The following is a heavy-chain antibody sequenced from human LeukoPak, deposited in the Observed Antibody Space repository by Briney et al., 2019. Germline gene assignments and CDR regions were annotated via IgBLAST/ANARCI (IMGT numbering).Heavy chain of an antibody. Sequence: GGSLRLSCADSGFTFSRFSMHWVRQVPGKGLVWVSRISVDGSSTNYADSVKGRFTISRDNSKNTLYLQMNSLRAEDTAVYYCAQSGGTDVWGQGTTVTVSS. V-gene: IGHV3-74*01. CDR3: AQSGGTDV. CDR2: ISVDGSST. J-gene: IGHJ6*02. CDR1: GFTFSRFS.